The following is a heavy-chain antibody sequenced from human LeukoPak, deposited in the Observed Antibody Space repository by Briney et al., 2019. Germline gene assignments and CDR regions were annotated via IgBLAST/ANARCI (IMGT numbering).Heavy chain of an antibody. Sequence: AAVSVSFTASGYTFTSYAMHWVCHAPGQRLEWMGWINAGNGNTKYPQEFQGRVTITRDTSASTAYMELSSLRSEDMAVYYCARGAYYYDSSGYQNRFDPWGQGTLVTVSS. D-gene: IGHD3-22*01. J-gene: IGHJ5*02. CDR3: ARGAYYYDSSGYQNRFDP. CDR2: INAGNGNT. V-gene: IGHV1-3*03. CDR1: GYTFTSYA.